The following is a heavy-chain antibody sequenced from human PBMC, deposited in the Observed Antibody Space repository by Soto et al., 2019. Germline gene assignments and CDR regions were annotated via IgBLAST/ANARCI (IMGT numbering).Heavy chain of an antibody. V-gene: IGHV4-59*01. CDR2: IYYSGST. D-gene: IGHD6-13*01. J-gene: IGHJ6*02. Sequence: PWETLSLTCTVSGGSISSYYWSWIRQPPGNGLEWMGYIYYSGSTNYNPSLKSRVTISVDTSKNQFSLKLSSVTAADTAVYYCARALYYRPAADSSSWYREYYYYYYGMDVWGQGTTVTVSS. CDR3: ARALYYRPAADSSSWYREYYYYYYGMDV. CDR1: GGSISSYY.